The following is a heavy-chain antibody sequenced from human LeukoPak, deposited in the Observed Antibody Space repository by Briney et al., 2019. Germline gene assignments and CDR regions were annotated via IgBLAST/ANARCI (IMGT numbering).Heavy chain of an antibody. CDR1: GGSISSGGYY. CDR3: AREYGSGIDAFDI. CDR2: IYHSGST. V-gene: IGHV4-30-2*01. D-gene: IGHD3-10*01. Sequence: SETLSLTCTVSGGSISSGGYYWSWIRQPPGKGLEWIGYIYHSGSTYYNPSLKSRVTISVDRSKNQFSLKLSSVTAADTAVYYCAREYGSGIDAFDIWGQGTMVTVSS. J-gene: IGHJ3*02.